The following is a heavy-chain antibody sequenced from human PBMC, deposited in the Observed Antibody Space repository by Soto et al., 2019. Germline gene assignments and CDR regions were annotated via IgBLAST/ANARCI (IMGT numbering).Heavy chain of an antibody. Sequence: QVHLVESGGGVVQPGRSLRLSCAASGFTFSTFALHWVRQAPGEGLEWVALISHDGRIEKYADSVKGRFTISRDNSKNTLYMQMDSLRLEDTALYYCVRDRDPMNREVIMTIGHLRLWGRGALVSVST. D-gene: IGHD3-10*01. CDR3: VRDRDPMNREVIMTIGHLRL. CDR1: GFTFSTFA. V-gene: IGHV3-30-3*01. CDR2: ISHDGRIE. J-gene: IGHJ2*01.